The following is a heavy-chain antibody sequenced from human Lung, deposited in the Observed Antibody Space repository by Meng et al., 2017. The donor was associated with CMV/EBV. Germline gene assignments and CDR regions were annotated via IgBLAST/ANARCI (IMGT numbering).Heavy chain of an antibody. D-gene: IGHD3-3*01. CDR3: ARIPVDTTFFVQEFYFDY. CDR2: IKEDGSET. V-gene: IGHV3-7*01. J-gene: IGHJ4*02. Sequence: GEXXKISCAASEFTFSNYWMSWVRQSPGKGLEWVANIKEDGSETYYVDSVKGRFTISRDNGKNSLYLQMNSLRVDDTAMYYCARIPVDTTFFVQEFYFDYWXQGTXVTVSS. CDR1: EFTFSNYW.